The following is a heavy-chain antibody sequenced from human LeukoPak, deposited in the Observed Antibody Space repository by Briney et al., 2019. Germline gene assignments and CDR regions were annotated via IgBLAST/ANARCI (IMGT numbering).Heavy chain of an antibody. CDR3: ASWKVAGTEMFDY. V-gene: IGHV3-21*01. Sequence: GGSLRLSCAASGFTFSSYSMNWVRQAPGKGLEWVSSISSSSSYIYYADSVKGRFTISRDNAKNSLYLQMNSLRAEDTAVYYCASWKVAGTEMFDYWGQGTLVTVSS. D-gene: IGHD6-19*01. CDR1: GFTFSSYS. J-gene: IGHJ4*02. CDR2: ISSSSSYI.